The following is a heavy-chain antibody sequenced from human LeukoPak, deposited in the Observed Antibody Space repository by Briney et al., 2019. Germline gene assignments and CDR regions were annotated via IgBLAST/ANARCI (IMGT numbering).Heavy chain of an antibody. CDR3: AGLESPWTIFDP. J-gene: IGHJ5*02. Sequence: SETLSLTCTVSGGSISSGSYYWSWIRQPAGKGLEWIGRIYTSGSTNYNPSLKSRVTISVDTSKNQFSLKLSSVTAADTAVYYCAGLESPWTIFDPWGQGTLVTVSS. D-gene: IGHD1-1*01. CDR2: IYTSGST. CDR1: GGSISSGSYY. V-gene: IGHV4-61*02.